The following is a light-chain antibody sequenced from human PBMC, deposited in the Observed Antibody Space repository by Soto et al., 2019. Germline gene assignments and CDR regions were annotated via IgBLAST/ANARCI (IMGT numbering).Light chain of an antibody. CDR3: CSYAGSYTGV. V-gene: IGLV2-11*01. Sequence: QSVLTQPRSVSGSPGQSVTISCTGTSSDVGGYDYVSWYQQRPGKAPKLMIYDVSKRPSGVPDRFSGSKSGNTASLTISGLQAEDEADYYCCSYAGSYTGVFGGGTKVTVL. CDR2: DVS. CDR1: SSDVGGYDY. J-gene: IGLJ3*02.